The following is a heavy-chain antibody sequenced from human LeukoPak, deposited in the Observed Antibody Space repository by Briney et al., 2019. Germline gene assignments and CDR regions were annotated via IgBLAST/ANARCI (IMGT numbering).Heavy chain of an antibody. CDR3: ARSLEEIAARRMVPSDY. D-gene: IGHD6-6*01. V-gene: IGHV1-18*01. CDR2: SSAYNGNT. Sequence: ASVKVSCKASGYTFTSYGISWVRQAPGQGLEWMGWSSAYNGNTNYAQKLQGRVTMTTDTSTSTAYMELRSLRSDDTAVYYCARSLEEIAARRMVPSDYWGQGTLVTVSS. J-gene: IGHJ4*02. CDR1: GYTFTSYG.